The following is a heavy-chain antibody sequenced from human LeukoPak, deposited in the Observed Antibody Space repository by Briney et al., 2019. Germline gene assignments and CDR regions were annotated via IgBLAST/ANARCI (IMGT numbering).Heavy chain of an antibody. CDR3: ARGLVVGAGRLDP. CDR1: GGSFSGYY. D-gene: IGHD3-22*01. CDR2: INHSGST. J-gene: IGHJ5*02. Sequence: SETLSVTCAVYGGSFSGYYWSWIRQAPGKGLEWIGEINHSGSTNYSPSLKSRLTISVDTSKNQFSLNLSSVTTADTGVYFCARGLVVGAGRLDPWGQGTLAIVSS. V-gene: IGHV4-34*01.